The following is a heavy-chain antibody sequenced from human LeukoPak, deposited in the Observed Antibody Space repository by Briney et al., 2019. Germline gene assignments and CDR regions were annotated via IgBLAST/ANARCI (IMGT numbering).Heavy chain of an antibody. CDR3: AKDRLSYKGPNWFDP. J-gene: IGHJ5*02. V-gene: IGHV3-23*01. D-gene: IGHD5-24*01. CDR2: ISGSGGST. CDR1: GFTFSSYA. Sequence: GVLRLSCAASGFTFSSYAMSWVRQAPGKGLEWVSAISGSGGSTYYADSVKGRFTISRDNSKNTLYLQMNSLRAEDTAVYYCAKDRLSYKGPNWFDPWGQGTLVTVSS.